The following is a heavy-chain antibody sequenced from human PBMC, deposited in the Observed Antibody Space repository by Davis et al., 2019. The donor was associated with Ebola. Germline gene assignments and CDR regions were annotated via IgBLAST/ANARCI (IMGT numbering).Heavy chain of an antibody. D-gene: IGHD3-22*01. J-gene: IGHJ4*02. CDR1: GFTFSSYA. CDR3: AKEGWAYSGYDYGDSSGYYSQYFDY. V-gene: IGHV3-23*01. CDR2: ISGSGGST. Sequence: GESLKISCAASGFTFSSYAMSWVRQAPGKGLEWVSAISGSGGSTYYADSVKGRFTISRDNSKNTLYLQMNSLRAEDTAVYYCAKEGWAYSGYDYGDSSGYYSQYFDYWGQGTLVTVSS.